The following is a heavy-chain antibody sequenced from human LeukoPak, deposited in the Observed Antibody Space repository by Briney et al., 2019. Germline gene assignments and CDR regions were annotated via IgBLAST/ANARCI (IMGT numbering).Heavy chain of an antibody. CDR3: ARHKITEYYDSSGYPDY. J-gene: IGHJ4*02. V-gene: IGHV4-59*08. D-gene: IGHD3-22*01. CDR1: GGSISSCY. Sequence: SETLSLTCTVSGGSISSCYWSWIRQPPGKGLEWIGYIYYSGSTNYNPSLKSRVTISVDTSKNQFSLKLSSVTAADTAVYYCARHKITEYYDSSGYPDYWGQGTLVTVSS. CDR2: IYYSGST.